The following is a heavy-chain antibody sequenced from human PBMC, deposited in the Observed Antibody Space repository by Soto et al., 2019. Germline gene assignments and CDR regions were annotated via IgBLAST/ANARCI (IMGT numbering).Heavy chain of an antibody. V-gene: IGHV5-10-1*01. CDR3: ARPVVAATPVGLSYYYGMDV. Sequence: GESLKISCKGSGYSFTSYWISWVRQMPGKGLEWMGRIDPSDSYTNYSPSFQGHVTISADKSISTAYLQWSSLKASDTAMYYCARPVVAATPVGLSYYYGMDVWGQGTTVTVSS. D-gene: IGHD2-15*01. CDR1: GYSFTSYW. CDR2: IDPSDSYT. J-gene: IGHJ6*02.